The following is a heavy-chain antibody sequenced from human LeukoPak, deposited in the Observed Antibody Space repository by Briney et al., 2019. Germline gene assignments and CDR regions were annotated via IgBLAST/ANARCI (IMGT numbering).Heavy chain of an antibody. J-gene: IGHJ4*02. V-gene: IGHV1-69*04. CDR1: GYTFTSYD. CDR2: IIPILGIA. D-gene: IGHD5-18*01. CDR3: ARDPIQLWSNFDY. Sequence: ASVKVSCKASGYTFTSYDINWVRQATGQGLEWMGRIIPILGIANYAQKFQGRVTITADKSTSTAYMELSSLRSEDTAVYYCARDPIQLWSNFDYWGQGTLVTVSS.